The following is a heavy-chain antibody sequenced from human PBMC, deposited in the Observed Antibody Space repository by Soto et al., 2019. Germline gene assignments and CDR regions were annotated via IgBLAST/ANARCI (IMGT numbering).Heavy chain of an antibody. D-gene: IGHD3-3*01. Sequence: PSETLSLTCAVSGGSISSSNWWSWVRQPPGKGLEWIGEIYHSGSTNYNPSLKSRVTISVDKSKNQFSLKLSSVTAADTAVYYCARVTSITIFGVVTTGGYFDYWGQGTLVTVSS. CDR3: ARVTSITIFGVVTTGGYFDY. J-gene: IGHJ4*02. CDR2: IYHSGST. CDR1: GGSISSSNW. V-gene: IGHV4-4*02.